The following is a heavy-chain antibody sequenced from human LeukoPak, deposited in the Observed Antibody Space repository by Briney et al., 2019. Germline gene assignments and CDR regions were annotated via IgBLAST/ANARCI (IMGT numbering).Heavy chain of an antibody. V-gene: IGHV4-4*07. D-gene: IGHD1-1*01. CDR2: IHTSGST. CDR1: GGSISSYY. CDR3: ARVDEGTHGHNWFDP. Sequence: PSETLSLTCTVSGGSISSYYWSWIRQPAGKGLEWIGRIHTSGSTNYNPSLKGRVTMSVDTSKNQFSLKLSSVTAADTAVYYCARVDEGTHGHNWFDPWGQGTLVTVSS. J-gene: IGHJ5*02.